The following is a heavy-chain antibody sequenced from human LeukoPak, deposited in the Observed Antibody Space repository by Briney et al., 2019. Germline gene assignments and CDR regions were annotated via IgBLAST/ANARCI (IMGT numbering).Heavy chain of an antibody. CDR2: IRSKAYGGTT. V-gene: IGHV3-49*04. D-gene: IGHD6-19*01. CDR3: TRDSSGWYQRGDY. Sequence: SGGSLRLSCTASGFTFGDYAMSWVRQAPGKGLEWVGFIRSKAYGGTTEYAASVKGRFTISRDDSKSIAYLQMNSLKTEDTAVYYCTRDSSGWYQRGDYWGQGTLVTVSS. J-gene: IGHJ4*02. CDR1: GFTFGDYA.